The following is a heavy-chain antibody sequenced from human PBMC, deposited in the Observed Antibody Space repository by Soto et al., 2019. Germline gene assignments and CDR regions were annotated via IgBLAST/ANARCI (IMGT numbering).Heavy chain of an antibody. V-gene: IGHV1-69*02. CDR1: GGTFISYT. D-gene: IGHD3-10*01. J-gene: IGHJ4*02. Sequence: ASVKVSCKASGGTFISYTISWVRQAPGQGLEWMGRIIPILGIANYAQKFQGRVTITADKSTSTAYMELSSLRSEDTAVYYCATNLEGRNRFDYWGQGTLVTVSS. CDR2: IIPILGIA. CDR3: ATNLEGRNRFDY.